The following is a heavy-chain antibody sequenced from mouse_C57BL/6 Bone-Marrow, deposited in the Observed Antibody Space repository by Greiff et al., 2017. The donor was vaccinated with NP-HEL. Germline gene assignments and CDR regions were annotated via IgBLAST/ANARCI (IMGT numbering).Heavy chain of an antibody. Sequence: EVKLQESGPELVKPGASVKISCKASGYSFTGYYMNWVKQSPEKSLEWIGEINPSTGGTTYNQKFKAKATLTVDKSSSTAYMQLKSLTSEDSAVYYYARIPFYYYGSSRYYFDYWGQGTTLTVSS. D-gene: IGHD1-1*01. V-gene: IGHV1-42*01. CDR1: GYSFTGYY. CDR2: INPSTGGT. J-gene: IGHJ2*01. CDR3: ARIPFYYYGSSRYYFDY.